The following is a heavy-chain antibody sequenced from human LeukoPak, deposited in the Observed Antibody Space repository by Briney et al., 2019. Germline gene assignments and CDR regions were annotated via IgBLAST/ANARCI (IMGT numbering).Heavy chain of an antibody. D-gene: IGHD2-21*02. CDR3: TSPLPMVTAIYYYNMDV. J-gene: IGHJ6*03. CDR2: IRSKANSYAT. CDR1: GFTFSGPA. Sequence: PGGSLRLSCAASGFTFSGPAMHWVRQASGKGLEWVGRIRSKANSYATAYAASVKGRFTIPRDDSKNTAYLQMNSLKTEDTAVYYCTSPLPMVTAIYYYNMDVWGKGTTVTVSS. V-gene: IGHV3-73*01.